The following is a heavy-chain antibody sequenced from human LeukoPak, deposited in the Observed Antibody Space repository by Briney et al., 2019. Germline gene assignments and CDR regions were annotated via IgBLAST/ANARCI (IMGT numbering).Heavy chain of an antibody. V-gene: IGHV3-30*04. CDR2: ISYDGSNK. CDR3: AGGAGRWLQVYELDYFEY. CDR1: GFTFSSYA. D-gene: IGHD5-24*01. Sequence: QAGGSLRLSCAASGFTFSSYAMHWVRQAPGKGLEWVAVISYDGSNKYYADSVKGRFTISTDNSKNTLYLQMNSLRAEDTAVYYCAGGAGRWLQVYELDYFEYWGQGMLVTVSS. J-gene: IGHJ4*02.